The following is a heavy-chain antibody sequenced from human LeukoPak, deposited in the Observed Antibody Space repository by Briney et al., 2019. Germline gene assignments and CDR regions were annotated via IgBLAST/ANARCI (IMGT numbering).Heavy chain of an antibody. V-gene: IGHV1-69*04. CDR1: GGTFSSYA. CDR3: ARDKRVDTAMATREYYFDY. Sequence: EASVKVSCKASGGTFSSYAISWVRQAPGQGLEWMGRIIPILGIANYAQKFQGRVTITADKSTSTAYMELSSLRSEDTAVYYCARDKRVDTAMATREYYFDYWGQGTLVTVSS. J-gene: IGHJ4*02. D-gene: IGHD5-18*01. CDR2: IIPILGIA.